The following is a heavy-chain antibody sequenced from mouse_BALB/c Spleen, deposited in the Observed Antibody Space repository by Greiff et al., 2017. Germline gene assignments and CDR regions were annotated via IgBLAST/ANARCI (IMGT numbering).Heavy chain of an antibody. D-gene: IGHD1-2*01. CDR2: ISSGSSTI. V-gene: IGHV5-17*02. Sequence: EVHLVESGGGLVQPGGSRKLSCAASGFTFSSFGMHWVRQAPEKGLEWVAYISSGSSTIYYADTVKGRFTISRDNPKNTLFLQMTSLRSEDTAMYYCARRAITTATMDYWGQGTSVTVSS. CDR3: ARRAITTATMDY. J-gene: IGHJ4*01. CDR1: GFTFSSFG.